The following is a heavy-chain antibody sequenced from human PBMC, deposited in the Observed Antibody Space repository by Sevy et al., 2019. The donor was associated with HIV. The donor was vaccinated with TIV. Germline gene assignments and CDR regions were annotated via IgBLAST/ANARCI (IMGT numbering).Heavy chain of an antibody. D-gene: IGHD3-16*01. CDR3: ARAGGWGNINHSNQILDI. V-gene: IGHV3-7*04. J-gene: IGHJ3*02. CDR1: EFIFTGYW. Sequence: GGSLRLSCAASEFIFTGYWMNWVRQAPGKGLEWVANRDQDGSDKRYVDSVRGRFATSRDNANNFLYLQMSSLRADETAVYYCARAGGWGNINHSNQILDIWGHGTKVTVSS. CDR2: RDQDGSDK.